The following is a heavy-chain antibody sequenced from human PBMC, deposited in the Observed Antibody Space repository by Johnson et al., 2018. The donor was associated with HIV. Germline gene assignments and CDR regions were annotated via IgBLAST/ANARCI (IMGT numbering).Heavy chain of an antibody. Sequence: QVQLVESGGGVVQPGGSLRLSCAASGFTFSSYGMHWVRQAPGKVLEWVAFIRYDGSNKYYADSVKGRFTIPRDNSKNTLYLQMTSRRAEDTAVYYCAREAVTLRGWGHVFDIWGQGTIVTVSS. D-gene: IGHD3-16*01. CDR3: AREAVTLRGWGHVFDI. V-gene: IGHV3-30*02. CDR1: GFTFSSYG. J-gene: IGHJ3*02. CDR2: IRYDGSNK.